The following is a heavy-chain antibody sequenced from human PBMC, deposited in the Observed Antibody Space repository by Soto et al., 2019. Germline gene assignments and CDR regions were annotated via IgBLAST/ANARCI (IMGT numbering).Heavy chain of an antibody. Sequence: GGSLRLSCAASGFTFSDHYMDWVRQAPGKGLEWVGRTRNKANSYTTEYAASVKGRFTISRDDSKNLLFLQMNSLETEDTAVYYCASSGSYYPFDYWGQGALVTSPQ. CDR3: ASSGSYYPFDY. D-gene: IGHD1-26*01. V-gene: IGHV3-72*01. CDR1: GFTFSDHY. J-gene: IGHJ4*02. CDR2: TRNKANSYTT.